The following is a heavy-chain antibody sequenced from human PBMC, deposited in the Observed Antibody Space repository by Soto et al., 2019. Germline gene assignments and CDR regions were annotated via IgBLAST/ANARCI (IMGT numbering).Heavy chain of an antibody. D-gene: IGHD3-22*01. CDR2: IYYSGST. CDR1: GGSISSGGYC. Sequence: SETLSLTCTVSGGSISSGGYCWSWIRQHPGKGLEWIGYIYYSGSTYYNPSLKSRVTISVDTSKNQFSLKLSSVTAADTAVYYCARGEYYYDSSGYYYPGWFDPWGQGTLVTVS. V-gene: IGHV4-31*03. CDR3: ARGEYYYDSSGYYYPGWFDP. J-gene: IGHJ5*02.